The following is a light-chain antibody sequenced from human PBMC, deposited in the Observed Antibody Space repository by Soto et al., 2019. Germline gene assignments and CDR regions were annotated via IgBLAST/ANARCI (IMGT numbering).Light chain of an antibody. CDR1: QGISNY. CDR3: QKYNSAPPT. CDR2: DAS. V-gene: IGKV1-27*01. Sequence: DMQMTQSPSSLSASVGDRVTITCRASQGISNYLAWYQQKPGKVPKALIYDASTLQSGVPSRFSGSGSGTEFTLTISSLQPEDVATYYCQKYNSAPPTFGQGTKVEIK. J-gene: IGKJ1*01.